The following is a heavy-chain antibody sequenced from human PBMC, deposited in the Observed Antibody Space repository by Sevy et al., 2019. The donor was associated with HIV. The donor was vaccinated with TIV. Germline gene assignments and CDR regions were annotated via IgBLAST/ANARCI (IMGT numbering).Heavy chain of an antibody. V-gene: IGHV3-11*01. J-gene: IGHJ4*02. CDR3: ARDYYYEFNDYYKPLDH. CDR2: ISTSGSTV. D-gene: IGHD3-22*01. CDR1: GFTFSDYY. Sequence: GGSLRLSCRASGFTFSDYYMSWIRQAPGKGLEWVSYISTSGSTVYHADSLKGRFTISRDNAENSLFLQIDGLRADDTAVYYCARDYYYEFNDYYKPLDHWGQGTLVTVSS.